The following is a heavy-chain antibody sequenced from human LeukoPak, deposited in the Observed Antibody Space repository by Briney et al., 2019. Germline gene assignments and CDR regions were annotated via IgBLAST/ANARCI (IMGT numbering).Heavy chain of an antibody. J-gene: IGHJ6*03. V-gene: IGHV3-30*02. CDR2: IRYDGSNK. CDR3: AKAKVPAAEYYYYMDV. Sequence: PGGSLRLSCAPSGFTFSSYGMHWVRQAPGKGLEWVAFIRYDGSNKYYADSVKGRLTISRDNSKNTLYLQMNSLRAEDTAVYYCAKAKVPAAEYYYYMDVWGKGTTVTVSS. CDR1: GFTFSSYG. D-gene: IGHD2-2*01.